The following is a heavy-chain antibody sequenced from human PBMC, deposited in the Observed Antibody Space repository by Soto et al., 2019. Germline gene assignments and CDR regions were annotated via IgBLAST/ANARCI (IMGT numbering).Heavy chain of an antibody. V-gene: IGHV3-73*01. J-gene: IGHJ3*02. CDR3: TRLDAPGDRALDI. CDR1: GFSISGSA. Sequence: EVQLVESGGDLVQPGGSLKLSCAASGFSISGSAIHWVLQASGKGLEWVARIRDKTNGYATGYAASVQGRFTISRDDSKNTAFLQMSSLKTEDPAVYSCTRLDAPGDRALDISGQGTMVTVSS. CDR2: IRDKTNGYAT.